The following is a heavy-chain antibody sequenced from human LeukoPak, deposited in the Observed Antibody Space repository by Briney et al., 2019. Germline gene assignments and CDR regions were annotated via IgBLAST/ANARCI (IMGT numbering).Heavy chain of an antibody. CDR2: INHSGST. CDR1: GGSFSGYY. V-gene: IGHV4-34*01. J-gene: IGHJ4*02. Sequence: SETLSLTCAVYGGSFSGYYWSWIRQPPGKGLGWIGEINHSGSTNYNPSLKSRVTISVDTSKNQFSLKLSSVTAADTAVYYCARGQSGMTTVINYYFDYWGQGTLVTVSS. CDR3: ARGQSGMTTVINYYFDY. D-gene: IGHD4-4*01.